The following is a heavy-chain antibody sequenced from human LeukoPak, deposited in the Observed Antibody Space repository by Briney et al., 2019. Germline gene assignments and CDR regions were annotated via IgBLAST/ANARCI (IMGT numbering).Heavy chain of an antibody. CDR3: SRENGAFSPFGY. V-gene: IGHV4-4*02. Sequence: SGTLSLTCGVSGGSITTTNWWRWVRQPPGQGLEWIGEIHLNGRTNYNPSLNSRVTLALDTSKNQLSLSLTSVTAADTAVYYCSRENGAFSPFGYWGQGTLVIVPS. CDR1: GGSITTTNW. CDR2: IHLNGRT. J-gene: IGHJ4*02. D-gene: IGHD2-8*01.